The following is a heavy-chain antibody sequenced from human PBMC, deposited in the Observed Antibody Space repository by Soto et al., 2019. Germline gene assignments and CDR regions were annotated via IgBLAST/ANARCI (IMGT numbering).Heavy chain of an antibody. CDR2: IYHSGSA. CDR1: GDSVNSRFW. V-gene: IGHV4-4*02. J-gene: IGHJ4*02. Sequence: QVELQESGPGLVKPSGTLSLTCAVSGDSVNSRFWWSWVRQSPGKGLEWIGEIYHSGSANYNPSLKSRVTMSVDNSKNQFSLKLNSVTAADTAVYYCARYNAASGTYYFDYWGQGTLVTVSS. D-gene: IGHD6-13*01. CDR3: ARYNAASGTYYFDY.